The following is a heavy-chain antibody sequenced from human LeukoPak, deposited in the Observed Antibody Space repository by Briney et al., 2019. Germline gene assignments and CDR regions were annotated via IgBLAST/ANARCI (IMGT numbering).Heavy chain of an antibody. CDR1: GFTFSNYA. J-gene: IGHJ3*02. Sequence: GGSLRLSCAASGFTFSNYAMSWVRQAPGKGLEWVSVIGSGGDNAYYADSVKGRFTISRDNSMNTLYLQMNSLRVEDTALYYCARAATVLGAFDIWGQGTMVTVS. CDR2: IGSGGDNA. V-gene: IGHV3-23*01. D-gene: IGHD4-11*01. CDR3: ARAATVLGAFDI.